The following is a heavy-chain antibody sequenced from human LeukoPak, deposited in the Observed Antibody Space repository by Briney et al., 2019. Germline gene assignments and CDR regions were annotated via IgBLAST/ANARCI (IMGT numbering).Heavy chain of an antibody. V-gene: IGHV4-59*01. CDR1: GDSISSYY. Sequence: SETLSLTCNVSGDSISSYYWSWIRQPPGKGLEWIGYIYYSGSTNYNPSLKSRVTISLDTFKNQFSLKLSSVTAADTAIYYCARVRDGFDPWGQGTLVTVSS. CDR2: IYYSGST. CDR3: ARVRDGFDP. J-gene: IGHJ5*02.